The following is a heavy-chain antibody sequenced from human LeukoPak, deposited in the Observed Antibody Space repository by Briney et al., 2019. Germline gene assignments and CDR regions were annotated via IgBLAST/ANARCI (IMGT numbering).Heavy chain of an antibody. CDR1: GGSFSGYY. J-gene: IGHJ4*02. V-gene: IGHV4-34*01. Sequence: SETLSLTCAVYGGSFSGYYWSWIRQPPGKGLEWIGEINHSGSTNYNPSLKSRVTISVGTSKNQFSLKLSSVTAADTAVYYCARFSLGTAMVSNFDYWGQGTLVNVSS. D-gene: IGHD5-18*01. CDR2: INHSGST. CDR3: ARFSLGTAMVSNFDY.